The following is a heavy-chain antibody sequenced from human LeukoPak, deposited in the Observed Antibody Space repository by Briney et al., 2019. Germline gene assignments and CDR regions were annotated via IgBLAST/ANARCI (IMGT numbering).Heavy chain of an antibody. CDR3: AREPDRDYYGSGSLPDY. D-gene: IGHD3-10*01. CDR1: GFTFSSYG. V-gene: IGHV3-33*01. Sequence: PGRSLRLSCAASGFTFSSYGMHWVRQAPGKGLEWVAVIWYDGSNKYCADSVKGRFTISRDNSKNTPYLQMNSLRAEDTAVYYCAREPDRDYYGSGSLPDYWGQGTLVTVSS. CDR2: IWYDGSNK. J-gene: IGHJ4*02.